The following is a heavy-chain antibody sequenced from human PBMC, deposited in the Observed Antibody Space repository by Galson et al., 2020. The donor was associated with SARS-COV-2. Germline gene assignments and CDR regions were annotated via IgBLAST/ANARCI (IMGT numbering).Heavy chain of an antibody. Sequence: SGGSLRLSCAASGFTFSSYAMSWIRQAPGKGLEWVSVIIGSGDNTYFADSVKGRFTISRDNSKNTLYLQMNSLRAEDTAVYYCAKKGGNGDYLNPFDYWGQGTLVTVSS. CDR3: AKKGGNGDYLNPFDY. CDR1: GFTFSSYA. V-gene: IGHV3-23*01. J-gene: IGHJ4*02. D-gene: IGHD4-17*01. CDR2: IIGSGDNT.